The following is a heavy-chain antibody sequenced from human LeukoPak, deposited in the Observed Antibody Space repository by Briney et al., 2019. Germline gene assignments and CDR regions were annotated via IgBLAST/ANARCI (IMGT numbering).Heavy chain of an antibody. J-gene: IGHJ4*02. Sequence: SETLSLTCAVSGYSISSGDYYWSWIRQPPGKGLEWIGYIYYSGSTYYNPSLKSRVTISVDTSKNQFSLKLSSVTAADTAVYYCAREDGDYSLDYWGQGTLVTVSS. CDR1: GYSISSGDYY. D-gene: IGHD4-17*01. V-gene: IGHV4-30-4*08. CDR2: IYYSGST. CDR3: AREDGDYSLDY.